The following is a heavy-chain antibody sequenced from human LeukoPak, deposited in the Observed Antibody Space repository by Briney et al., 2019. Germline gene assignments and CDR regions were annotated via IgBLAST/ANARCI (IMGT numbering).Heavy chain of an antibody. D-gene: IGHD6-19*01. CDR2: IYYSGST. Sequence: KPSETLSLTCTVSGGSISSSSYYWGWIRQPPGKGLEWIGSIYYSGSTYYNPSLKSRVTISVDTSKNQFSLKLSSVTAADTAVYYCARDKSSGWWSPDAFDIWGQGTMVTVSS. V-gene: IGHV4-39*07. CDR1: GGSISSSSYY. CDR3: ARDKSSGWWSPDAFDI. J-gene: IGHJ3*02.